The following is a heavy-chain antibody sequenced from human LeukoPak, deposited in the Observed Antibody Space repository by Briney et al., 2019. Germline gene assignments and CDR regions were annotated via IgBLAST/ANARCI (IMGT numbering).Heavy chain of an antibody. D-gene: IGHD2-2*02. CDR1: GYTFTSYG. Sequence: ASVKVSCKASGYTFTSYGISWVRQAPGQGLEWMGWIGAYNGNTNYAQKLQGGVTMTTDTSTSTAYMELRSLRSDDTAVYYCARDGAPSCYMCRAYYYMDVWGKGTTVTVSS. V-gene: IGHV1-18*01. J-gene: IGHJ6*03. CDR2: IGAYNGNT. CDR3: ARDGAPSCYMCRAYYYMDV.